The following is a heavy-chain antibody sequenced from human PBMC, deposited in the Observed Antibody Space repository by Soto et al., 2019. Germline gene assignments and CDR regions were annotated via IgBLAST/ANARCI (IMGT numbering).Heavy chain of an antibody. V-gene: IGHV1-8*01. CDR1: VYTFTSYD. D-gene: IGHD6-6*01. Sequence: XSVKVSCKASVYTFTSYDINWVRQATGQGLEWMGWMNPNSGNTGYAQKFQGRVTMTRNTSISTAYMELSSLRSEDTAVYYCARETAALYYYYGMDVWGQGTTVTVSS. CDR2: MNPNSGNT. J-gene: IGHJ6*02. CDR3: ARETAALYYYYGMDV.